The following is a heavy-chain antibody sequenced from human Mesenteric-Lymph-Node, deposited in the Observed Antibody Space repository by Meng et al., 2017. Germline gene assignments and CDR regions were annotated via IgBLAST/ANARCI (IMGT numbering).Heavy chain of an antibody. CDR3: ARADDPWPWTHYPH. D-gene: IGHD5-18*01. V-gene: IGHV1-18*04. CDR2: ISAYHGGT. J-gene: IGHJ4*02. Sequence: ASVKVSCKASGYTFTSYYMHWVRQAPGQGLECMGWISAYHGGTTYAQKFQGRVTMTTDTSTSTAYMELRSLRSDDTAIYYCARADDPWPWTHYPHWGQGTLVTVSS. CDR1: GYTFTSYY.